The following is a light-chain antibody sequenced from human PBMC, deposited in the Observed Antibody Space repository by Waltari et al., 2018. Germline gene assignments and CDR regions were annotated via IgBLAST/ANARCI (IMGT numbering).Light chain of an antibody. Sequence: QAVVTQEPSLTVSPGGTVTLTCGSSTGAVTSGHYPFWFQQKPGRAPRTLIYDTTNKHSRTPARFSGSLLGGEAALTLTGTQPEDEAEYYCLLFYNGARVFGGGTKLTVL. CDR2: DTT. CDR1: TGAVTSGHY. CDR3: LLFYNGARV. J-gene: IGLJ3*02. V-gene: IGLV7-46*01.